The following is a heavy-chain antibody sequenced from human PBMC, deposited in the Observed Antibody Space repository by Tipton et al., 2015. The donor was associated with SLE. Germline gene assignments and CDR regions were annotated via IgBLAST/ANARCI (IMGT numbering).Heavy chain of an antibody. CDR2: IYQSGST. V-gene: IGHV4-31*03. J-gene: IGHJ4*02. Sequence: GLVKPSETLSLSCTVSGDSISSYYWSWIRQHPGKDLELIGFIYQSGSTYYNPSLRSRVIISLDRSKNQFSLNLTSLTAADTAIYYCARDLKFLDYWGQGIHVTVSS. CDR3: ARDLKFLDY. CDR1: GDSISSYY.